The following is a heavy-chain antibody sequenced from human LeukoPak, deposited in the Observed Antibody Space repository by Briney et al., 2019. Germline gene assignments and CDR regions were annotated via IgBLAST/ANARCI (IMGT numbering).Heavy chain of an antibody. CDR2: MNPNSGNT. Sequence: GASVKVSCKASGYTFTSYDINWVRRATGQGLEWMGWMNPNSGNTGYAQKFQGRVTMTRNTSISTAYMELSSLRSEDTAVYYCARGHRHYGDYTVLGYWGQGTLVTVSS. CDR1: GYTFTSYD. D-gene: IGHD4-17*01. J-gene: IGHJ4*02. CDR3: ARGHRHYGDYTVLGY. V-gene: IGHV1-8*01.